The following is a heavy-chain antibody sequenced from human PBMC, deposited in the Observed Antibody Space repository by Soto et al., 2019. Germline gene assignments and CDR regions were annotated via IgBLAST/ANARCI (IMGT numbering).Heavy chain of an antibody. CDR1: GGSISSYY. V-gene: IGHV4-59*01. D-gene: IGHD3-22*01. Sequence: SETLSLTCTVSGGSISSYYWSWIRQPPGKGLEWIGYIYYSGSTNYNPSLKSRVTISVDTSKNQFSLKLSSVTAADTAVYYCARSHYYYDSSGYYWSWFDPWGQGTLVTVSS. CDR3: ARSHYYYDSSGYYWSWFDP. J-gene: IGHJ5*02. CDR2: IYYSGST.